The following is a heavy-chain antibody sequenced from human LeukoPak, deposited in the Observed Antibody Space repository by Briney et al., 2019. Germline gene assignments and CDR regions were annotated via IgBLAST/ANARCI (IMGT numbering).Heavy chain of an antibody. CDR1: GGSISSYY. V-gene: IGHV4-59*01. CDR3: ARDKVNWYFDL. Sequence: KPSETLYLTCTDSGGSISSYYWSWIRQPPGKGLEWIGYIYYSGSTNYNPSLKSRVTISVDTSKNQFSLKLSSVTAADTAVYYCARDKVNWYFDLWGRGTLVTVSS. CDR2: IYYSGST. J-gene: IGHJ2*01.